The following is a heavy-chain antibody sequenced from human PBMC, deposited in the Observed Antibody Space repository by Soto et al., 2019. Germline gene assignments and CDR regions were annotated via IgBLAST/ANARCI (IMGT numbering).Heavy chain of an antibody. D-gene: IGHD4-17*01. V-gene: IGHV1-8*01. CDR1: GYTFTSYD. CDR3: ARGLRWDYGDANGDWSDP. CDR2: MNPNSGNT. J-gene: IGHJ5*02. Sequence: ASVKVSCKASGYTFTSYDINWVRQATGQGLEWMGWMNPNSGNTGYAQKFQGRVTMTRNTSISTAYMELSSLRSEDTAVYYCARGLRWDYGDANGDWSDPWRQVHMFTVSS.